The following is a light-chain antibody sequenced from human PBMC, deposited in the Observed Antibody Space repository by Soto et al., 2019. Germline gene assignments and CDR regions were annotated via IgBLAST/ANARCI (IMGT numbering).Light chain of an antibody. CDR2: KAS. V-gene: IGKV1-5*03. CDR1: QNINRW. Sequence: DIQMTQSPSTLSASVGDRVIITCRASQNINRWLAWYQQKSGKVPKLLIYKASSLQSGVPSRFSGSGSGTEFTLTISSLQPDDSATYYCQQYNGDSRTFGQGTKV. CDR3: QQYNGDSRT. J-gene: IGKJ1*01.